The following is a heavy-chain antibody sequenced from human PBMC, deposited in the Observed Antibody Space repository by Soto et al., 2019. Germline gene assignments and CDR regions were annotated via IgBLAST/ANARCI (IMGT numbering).Heavy chain of an antibody. J-gene: IGHJ2*01. CDR3: ARDLIRSGLDEGYWYFDL. D-gene: IGHD6-25*01. Sequence: QVQLVQSGAEVKKPGASVKVSCKASGYTVTSYYMYWVRQAPAQGLEWMGIINPSGGSTSYAQKFQGRVTITRDTSTSTVYMELSSLRSEDTAVYYCARDLIRSGLDEGYWYFDLWGRGTLVTVSS. CDR1: GYTVTSYY. CDR2: INPSGGST. V-gene: IGHV1-46*03.